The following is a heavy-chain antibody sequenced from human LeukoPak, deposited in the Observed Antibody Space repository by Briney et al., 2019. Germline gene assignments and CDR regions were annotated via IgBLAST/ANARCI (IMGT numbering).Heavy chain of an antibody. D-gene: IGHD3-22*01. CDR3: AKEPTYYYDSSGYSYFDY. J-gene: IGHJ4*02. CDR2: ISGSGGST. Sequence: PGGSLRLSCAASKFTFSSYAMSWVRQAPGKGLEWVSAISGSGGSTYYADSVKGRFTVSRDDSKNTLCLQMNSLRAEDTAVYYCAKEPTYYYDSSGYSYFDYWGQGTLVTVSS. V-gene: IGHV3-23*01. CDR1: KFTFSSYA.